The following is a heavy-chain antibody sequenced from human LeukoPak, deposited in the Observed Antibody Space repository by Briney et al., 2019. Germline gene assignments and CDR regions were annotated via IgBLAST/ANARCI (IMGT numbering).Heavy chain of an antibody. J-gene: IGHJ4*02. D-gene: IGHD3-22*01. Sequence: SETLSLTCAVSGGSISSSNWWSWVRQPPGKGLEWIGEIYHSGSTNYNPSLKSRVTISVDKSKNQFSLKLSSVTAADTAVYYCARVVYYYDSSGYFEYWGQGTLVTVSS. CDR2: IYHSGST. CDR3: ARVVYYYDSSGYFEY. V-gene: IGHV4-4*02. CDR1: GGSISSSNW.